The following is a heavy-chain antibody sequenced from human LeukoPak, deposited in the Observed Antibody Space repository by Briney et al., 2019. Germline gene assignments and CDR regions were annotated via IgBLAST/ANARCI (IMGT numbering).Heavy chain of an antibody. Sequence: SETLSLTCAVYGGSFSGYYWSWIRQTPGTTLEWIGYIYATGNTNYSPSLKGRVTISLDTSKNHFSLRLRSVTAADTALYYCARHFRRDYPDSGSSQYFHYIDVWGKGTTVVVSS. J-gene: IGHJ6*03. CDR2: IYATGNT. V-gene: IGHV4-4*09. CDR3: ARHFRRDYPDSGSSQYFHYIDV. D-gene: IGHD3-10*01. CDR1: GGSFSGYY.